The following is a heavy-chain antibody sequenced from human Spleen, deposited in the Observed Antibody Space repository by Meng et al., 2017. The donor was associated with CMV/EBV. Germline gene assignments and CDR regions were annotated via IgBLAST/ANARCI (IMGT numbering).Heavy chain of an antibody. CDR1: GFTISSYW. CDR2: INPDGTTT. CDR3: TTWGGFDN. Sequence: GGSLRLSCAASGFTISSYWMHWVRQAPGKGLVWVSRINPDGTTTNYADSVKGRFTISRDNVKNTLSLQMNSLRIEDTALYYCTTWGGFDNWGQGTLVTVSS. J-gene: IGHJ4*02. V-gene: IGHV3-74*01. D-gene: IGHD3-16*01.